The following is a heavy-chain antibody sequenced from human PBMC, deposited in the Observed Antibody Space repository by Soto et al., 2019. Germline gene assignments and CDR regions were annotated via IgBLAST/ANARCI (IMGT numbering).Heavy chain of an antibody. CDR3: ARGVDYYGSGSYRYYYMDV. CDR1: GRTFSSYT. Sequence: SVKVSCKASGRTFSSYTISWVRQAPGQGLEWMGRIIPILGIANYAQKFQGRVTITADKSTSTAYMELSSLRSEDTAVYYCARGVDYYGSGSYRYYYMDVWGKGTTVTVSS. V-gene: IGHV1-69*02. CDR2: IIPILGIA. D-gene: IGHD3-10*01. J-gene: IGHJ6*03.